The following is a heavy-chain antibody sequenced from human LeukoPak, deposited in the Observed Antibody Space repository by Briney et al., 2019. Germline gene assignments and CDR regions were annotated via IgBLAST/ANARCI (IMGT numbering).Heavy chain of an antibody. V-gene: IGHV3-23*01. Sequence: GGSLRLSCVASGFTFTSYAMSWVRQAPGKGLEWVSSVSGDGGRTYYAASVQGRFAISRDNSKDALYLEMNSLRAGDTAIYYCANQPGLYNNGWSTTYHFFGLDVRGQGTTVIVSS. J-gene: IGHJ6*02. D-gene: IGHD6-19*01. CDR2: VSGDGGRT. CDR3: ANQPGLYNNGWSTTYHFFGLDV. CDR1: GFTFTSYA.